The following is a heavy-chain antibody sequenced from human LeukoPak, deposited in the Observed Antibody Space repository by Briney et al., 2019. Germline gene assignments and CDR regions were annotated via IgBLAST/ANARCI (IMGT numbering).Heavy chain of an antibody. Sequence: ASVRVSCKASGYPFTDYYMHWIRQARGQGLEWMGRTNPNTGDTNYPQKFQGRVTMTTDTSISTAYMDLSRLSSDDTAVYYCATLVRGSNSYYPYWGQGTLVTVSS. J-gene: IGHJ4*02. CDR2: TNPNTGDT. D-gene: IGHD3-10*01. CDR3: ATLVRGSNSYYPY. CDR1: GYPFTDYY. V-gene: IGHV1-2*06.